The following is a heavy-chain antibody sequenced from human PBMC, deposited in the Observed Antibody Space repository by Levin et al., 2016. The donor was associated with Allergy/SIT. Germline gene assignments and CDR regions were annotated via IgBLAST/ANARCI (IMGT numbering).Heavy chain of an antibody. Sequence: GESLKISCAASGFTFSSNGMHWVRQAPGKGPEWVAVISNDGGKKYYGDSVKGRFTISRDNSKNTLYLQMNSLRMEDTAVYYCARARADAFDLWGQGTMVTVSS. V-gene: IGHV3-30*03. J-gene: IGHJ3*01. CDR3: ARARADAFDL. CDR2: ISNDGGKK. CDR1: GFTFSSNG.